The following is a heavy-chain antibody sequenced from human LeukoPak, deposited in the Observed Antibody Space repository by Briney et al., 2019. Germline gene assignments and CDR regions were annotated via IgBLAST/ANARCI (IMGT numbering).Heavy chain of an antibody. D-gene: IGHD4-17*01. CDR1: GFIFRSHW. V-gene: IGHV3-7*01. CDR3: ARGPNYGDRVDYFDY. Sequence: GGSLRLSCAASGFIFRSHWMSWVRQVPGRGLEWVAHIKQGGNEKHYVDSVEGRFTLSRDDSKNSLYLQMNSLRVDDSAVYYCARGPNYGDRVDYFDYWGQGTLVTVS. J-gene: IGHJ4*02. CDR2: IKQGGNEK.